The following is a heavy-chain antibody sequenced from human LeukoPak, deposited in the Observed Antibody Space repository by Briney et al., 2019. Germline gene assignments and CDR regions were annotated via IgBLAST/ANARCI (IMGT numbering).Heavy chain of an antibody. CDR2: ISSSSSTI. V-gene: IGHV3-48*01. Sequence: GGSLRLSCAASGFTFSSYSMNWVRQAPGKGLEWVSDISSSSSTIYYADSVKGRFTISRDNAKNSLYLQMTSLRAEDTAVYYCARDQSPSPYDFWSGYYIDYWGQGTLVTVSS. D-gene: IGHD3-3*01. J-gene: IGHJ4*02. CDR3: ARDQSPSPYDFWSGYYIDY. CDR1: GFTFSSYS.